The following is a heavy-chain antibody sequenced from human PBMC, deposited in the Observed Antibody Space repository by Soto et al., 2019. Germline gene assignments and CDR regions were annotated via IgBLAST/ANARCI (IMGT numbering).Heavy chain of an antibody. J-gene: IGHJ5*02. Sequence: QVQLVQSGAEVKKPGSSVKVSCKASGGIFSSYAISWVRQAPGQGLEWMGGIIPIFGTANYAQKFQGRVTITADESTSTAYMELSSLRSEDTAVYYCARDPSNDYSDYWWFDPWGQGTLVTVSS. CDR1: GGIFSSYA. CDR2: IIPIFGTA. CDR3: ARDPSNDYSDYWWFDP. D-gene: IGHD4-17*01. V-gene: IGHV1-69*12.